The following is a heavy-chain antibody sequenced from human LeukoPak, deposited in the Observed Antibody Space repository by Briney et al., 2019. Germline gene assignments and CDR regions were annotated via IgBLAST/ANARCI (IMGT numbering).Heavy chain of an antibody. Sequence: SETLSLTCSVSGDSISTSSYYWGWIRQPPGTGLEWIGTIYYSGSTYYNPSLTSRVTISVDTSKNQFSLKLSSVTAADTAVYYCAGDFWSGYYFRDWGQGTLVTVSS. CDR2: IYYSGST. J-gene: IGHJ4*02. V-gene: IGHV4-39*07. CDR3: AGDFWSGYYFRD. D-gene: IGHD3-3*01. CDR1: GDSISTSSYY.